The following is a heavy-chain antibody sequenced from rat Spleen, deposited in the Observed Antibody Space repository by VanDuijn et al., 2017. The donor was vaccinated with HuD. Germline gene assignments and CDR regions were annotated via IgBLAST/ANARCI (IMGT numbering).Heavy chain of an antibody. D-gene: IGHD1-9*01. Sequence: EVQLVESGGGLVQPGRSLKLSCAASGFTFSSYYMAWVRQAPAKGLEWVAYISLGGDDTHYRDSVKGRFTISRDNAKSTLYLQMNSLRSEDTATYYCTKDQTYYGLFDCWGQGVMVTVSS. CDR2: ISLGGDDT. CDR1: GFTFSSYY. CDR3: TKDQTYYGLFDC. J-gene: IGHJ2*01. V-gene: IGHV5-27*01.